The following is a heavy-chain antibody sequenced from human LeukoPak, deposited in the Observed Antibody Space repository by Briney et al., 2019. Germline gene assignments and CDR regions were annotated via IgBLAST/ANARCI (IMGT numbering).Heavy chain of an antibody. CDR1: GYTFTNYD. V-gene: IGHV1-8*01. CDR2: MNPNSGNT. CDR3: AYGDYVRNWFDP. Sequence: ASVKVSCKASGYTFTNYDINWVRQATGQGLEWMGWMNPNSGNTGYAQKFQGRVTMTRNSSINTAYMELSSLRSEDTAVYYCAYGDYVRNWFDPWGQGTLVTVSS. D-gene: IGHD4-17*01. J-gene: IGHJ5*02.